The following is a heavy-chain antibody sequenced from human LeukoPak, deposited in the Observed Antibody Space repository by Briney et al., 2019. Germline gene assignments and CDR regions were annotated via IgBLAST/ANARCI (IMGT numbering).Heavy chain of an antibody. J-gene: IGHJ3*02. Sequence: GGSLRLSCAASGFTFSSQGMHWVRQAPGKGLEGVSVIYSGGNTYYADSVKGRFTISRDNTKNTLYLQMNSLRADDTAVYYCARDVGFIVGATPGAFDIWGQGTMVTVSS. CDR1: GFTFSSQG. V-gene: IGHV3-66*01. CDR2: IYSGGNT. CDR3: ARDVGFIVGATPGAFDI. D-gene: IGHD1-26*01.